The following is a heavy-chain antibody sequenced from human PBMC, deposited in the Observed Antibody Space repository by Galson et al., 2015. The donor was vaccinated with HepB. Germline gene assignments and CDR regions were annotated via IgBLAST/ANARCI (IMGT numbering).Heavy chain of an antibody. CDR2: ISSSSRYI. V-gene: IGHV3-21*01. Sequence: SLRLSCAASGFTFSSYSMNWVRQAPGKGLEWVSSISSSSRYIYYADSVKGRFTISRDNAKNSLYLQMNSPRAEDTAVYYCARGRFPNDPLDIVVVPAPRMDVWGKGTTVTVSS. D-gene: IGHD2-2*01. CDR1: GFTFSSYS. J-gene: IGHJ6*03. CDR3: ARGRFPNDPLDIVVVPAPRMDV.